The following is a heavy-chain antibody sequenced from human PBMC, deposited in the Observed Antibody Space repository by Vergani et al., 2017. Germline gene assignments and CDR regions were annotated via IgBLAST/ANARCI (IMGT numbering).Heavy chain of an antibody. CDR1: GGTFSSYA. CDR2: IIPIFGTA. CDR3: ARDRSSQVGATDYYYGMDV. J-gene: IGHJ6*02. D-gene: IGHD1-26*01. V-gene: IGHV1-69*05. Sequence: QVQLVQSGAEVKKPGSSVKVSCKASGGTFSSYAISWVRQAPGQGLEWMGGIIPIFGTANYAQKFQGRVTITSDESTSTAYMELSSLRSEDTAVYYCARDRSSQVGATDYYYGMDVWGQGTTVTVSS.